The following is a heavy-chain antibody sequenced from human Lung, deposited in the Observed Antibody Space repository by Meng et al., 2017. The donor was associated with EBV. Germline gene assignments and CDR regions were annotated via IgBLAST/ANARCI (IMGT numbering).Heavy chain of an antibody. J-gene: IGHJ4*02. Sequence: QVKVQQSGPGLLKPSETRSPPGGSSGRSFSSSYWSWIRQPPGKGLEWIGQINYSGITNYNPSLKSRVTISVDTSKNQFSLSLNSVTAADTAVYYCARGGTSSAPFDYWGQGTLVTVSS. V-gene: IGHV4-34*01. CDR1: GRSFSSSY. CDR3: ARGGTSSAPFDY. D-gene: IGHD2-2*01. CDR2: INYSGIT.